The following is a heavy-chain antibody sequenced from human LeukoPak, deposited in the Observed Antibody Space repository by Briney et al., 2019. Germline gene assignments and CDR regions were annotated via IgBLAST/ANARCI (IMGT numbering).Heavy chain of an antibody. Sequence: SETLSLTCAVYGGSFSGYYWSWIRQPPGKGLEWIGEINRSGSTNYNPSLKSRVTISVDTSKNQFSLKLSSVTAADTAVYYCARGGGAVTTPSDYYYGMDVWGKGTTVTVSS. CDR2: INRSGST. CDR1: GGSFSGYY. V-gene: IGHV4-34*01. CDR3: ARGGGAVTTPSDYYYGMDV. D-gene: IGHD4-17*01. J-gene: IGHJ6*04.